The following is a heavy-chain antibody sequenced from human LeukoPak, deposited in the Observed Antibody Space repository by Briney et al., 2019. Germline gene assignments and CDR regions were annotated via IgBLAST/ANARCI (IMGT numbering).Heavy chain of an antibody. CDR2: IRFDGSTK. CDR1: GITFRSSS. J-gene: IGHJ4*02. Sequence: GGSRRLSCVGSGITFRSSSMHWVRQAPGKGLEWLAFIRFDGSTKYYADSVKGRFTVSRDNSKSTLYLQMNSLRAEDTAVYYCAQPDFWGQGTLVTVSS. V-gene: IGHV3-30*02. CDR3: AQPDF.